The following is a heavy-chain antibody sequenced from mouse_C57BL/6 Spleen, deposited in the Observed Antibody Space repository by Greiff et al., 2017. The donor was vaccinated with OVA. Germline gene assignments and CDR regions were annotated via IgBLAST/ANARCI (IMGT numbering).Heavy chain of an antibody. CDR1: GYTFTDYE. V-gene: IGHV1-15*01. D-gene: IGHD1-1*01. J-gene: IGHJ4*01. CDR2: IDPETGGT. Sequence: VQLQQSGAELVRPGASVTLSCKASGYTFTDYEMHWVKQTPVHGLEWIGAIDPETGGTAYNQKFKGKAILTADKSSSTAYMELRSLTSEDSAVYYCTRSIYYYGSSYNYAMDYWGQGTSVTVSS. CDR3: TRSIYYYGSSYNYAMDY.